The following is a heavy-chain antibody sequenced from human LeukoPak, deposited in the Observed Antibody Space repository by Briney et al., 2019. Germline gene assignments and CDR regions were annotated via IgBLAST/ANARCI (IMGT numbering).Heavy chain of an antibody. V-gene: IGHV3-48*01. CDR1: GFTFSSHG. CDR2: ISSSSSTI. J-gene: IGHJ4*02. CDR3: AREVTPYY. Sequence: GGSLRLSCAASGFTFSSHGMNWVRQAPGKGLEWVSYISSSSSTIYYADSVKGRFTISRDNAKNSLYLQMNSLRAEDTAVYYCAREVTPYYWGQGTLVTVSS. D-gene: IGHD4-23*01.